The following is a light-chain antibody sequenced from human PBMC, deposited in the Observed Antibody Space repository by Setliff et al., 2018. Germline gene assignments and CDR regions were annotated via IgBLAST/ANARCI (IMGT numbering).Light chain of an antibody. V-gene: IGLV3-25*03. CDR3: QSTDSSGAYV. CDR1: SLPQRY. Sequence: SYELTQPPSVSVSPGQTARITCSGDSLPQRYAYWYRQKPGRAPVLVIFKDNERPSGIPERFSGSSSGTRVTLTISGVQAEDEADYYCQSTDSSGAYVFGTGTKV. J-gene: IGLJ1*01. CDR2: KDN.